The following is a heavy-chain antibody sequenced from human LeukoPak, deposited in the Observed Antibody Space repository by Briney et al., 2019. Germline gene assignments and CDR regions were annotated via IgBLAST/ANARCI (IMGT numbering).Heavy chain of an antibody. CDR1: GFRFRNYG. J-gene: IGHJ4*02. V-gene: IGHV3-33*08. D-gene: IGHD6-13*01. CDR2: IWPDGSNK. CDR3: ARELAA. Sequence: GGPLRLPCAASGFRFRNYGMLGVRQAPGKGLEWVAAIWPDGSNKYYANSVKGRFTISRDNSKNTLYLQMNSLRGDDTAIYYCARELAAWGQGTLVTVSS.